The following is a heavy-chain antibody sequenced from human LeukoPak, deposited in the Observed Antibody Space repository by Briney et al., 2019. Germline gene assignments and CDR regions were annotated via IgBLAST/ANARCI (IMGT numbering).Heavy chain of an antibody. V-gene: IGHV3-53*01. CDR2: IYSGGST. Sequence: GGSLRLSCAASGFTFSSYSMNWVRQAPGKGLEWVSIIYSGGSTFYADSVKGRFTISRDNSKNTLYLQMNSLRAEDTAVYYCAKMALGYCSSTSCYGLDYWGQGTLVTVSS. CDR3: AKMALGYCSSTSCYGLDY. J-gene: IGHJ4*02. CDR1: GFTFSSYS. D-gene: IGHD2-2*01.